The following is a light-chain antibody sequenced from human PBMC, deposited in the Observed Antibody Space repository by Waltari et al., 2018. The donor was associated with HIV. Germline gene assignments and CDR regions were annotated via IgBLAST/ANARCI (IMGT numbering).Light chain of an antibody. V-gene: IGLV6-57*01. CDR2: EDN. Sequence: NFMLTQPHSVSESPGKTVTISCTRSSGSIASHYVQWYQQRPGSSPTTVIYEDNQRPSGVPDRFSGSIDGSSNSASLTISGLKTEDEADYYCQSYDSSNVVFGGGTKLTVL. J-gene: IGLJ2*01. CDR3: QSYDSSNVV. CDR1: SGSIASHY.